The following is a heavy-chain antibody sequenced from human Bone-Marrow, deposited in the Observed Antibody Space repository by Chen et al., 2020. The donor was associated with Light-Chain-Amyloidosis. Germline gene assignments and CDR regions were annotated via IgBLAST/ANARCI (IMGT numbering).Heavy chain of an antibody. CDR2: IYPDDSDA. CDR1: GYTFPNYW. J-gene: IGHJ4*02. CDR3: ARRRDGYNFDY. Sequence: EVQLEQSGPEVKKPGESLKISCKGSGYTFPNYWIGWVRHMPGKGLEWMGVIYPDDSDARYSPSIGGQVTISADKSITSAYLQLRSLKASDTAMYYCARRRDGYNFDYWGQGTLVTVSS. V-gene: IGHV5-51*01. D-gene: IGHD5-12*01.